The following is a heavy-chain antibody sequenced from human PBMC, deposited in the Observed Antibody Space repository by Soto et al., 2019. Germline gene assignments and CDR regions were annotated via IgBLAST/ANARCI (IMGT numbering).Heavy chain of an antibody. CDR2: INHSGST. Sequence: QVQLQQWGAGLLKPSETLSLTCAVYGGSFSGYYWCWIRQPPGKGLEWIGEINHSGSTNYNPSLKSRVTISVDTSKNQFSLKLSSVTAADTAVYYCARGRAAADFDYWGQGTLVTVSS. D-gene: IGHD6-13*01. CDR1: GGSFSGYY. CDR3: ARGRAAADFDY. V-gene: IGHV4-34*01. J-gene: IGHJ4*02.